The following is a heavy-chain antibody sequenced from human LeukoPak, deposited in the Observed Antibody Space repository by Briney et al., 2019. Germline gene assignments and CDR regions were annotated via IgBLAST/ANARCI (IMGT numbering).Heavy chain of an antibody. CDR1: GFTFSRYW. CDR2: INSDGRST. Sequence: GGSLRLSCVASGFTFSRYWMHWVRQAPGKGLVWVSRINSDGRSTNYADSVKGRFSISRDNAENTLYLQMNSLRVEDTAVYYCARLAAGGELAFDYWGQGTLVTVSS. CDR3: ARLAAGGELAFDY. V-gene: IGHV3-74*01. D-gene: IGHD1-26*01. J-gene: IGHJ4*02.